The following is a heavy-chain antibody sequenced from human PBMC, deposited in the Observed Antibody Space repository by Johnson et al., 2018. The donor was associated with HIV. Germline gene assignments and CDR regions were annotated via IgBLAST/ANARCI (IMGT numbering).Heavy chain of an antibody. V-gene: IGHV3-30*18. CDR3: AEDGGEGGYHIASCYI. J-gene: IGHJ3*02. CDR1: GFTFASYG. Sequence: QVQLVESGGGVVQPGRSLRLSCEVSGFTFASYGMHWVRQGPGKGLEWVAFISYDGSDDYYADYVKDRFSNSRDNFKNTLYLRRHCLSVEDTGVYYCAEDGGEGGYHIASCYIWGQETLVTVSS. D-gene: IGHD3-16*01. CDR2: ISYDGSDD.